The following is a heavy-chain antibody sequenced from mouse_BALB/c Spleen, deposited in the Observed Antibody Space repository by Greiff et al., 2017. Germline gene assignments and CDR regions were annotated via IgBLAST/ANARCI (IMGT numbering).Heavy chain of an antibody. V-gene: IGHV5-17*02. CDR2: ISSGSSTI. Sequence: DVMLVESGGGLVQPGGSRKLSCAASGFTFSSFGMHWVRQAPEKGLEWVAYISSGSSTIYYADTVKGRFTISRDNPKNTLFLQMTSLRSEDTAMYYCAREGGDADYFDYWGQGTTLTVSS. J-gene: IGHJ2*01. CDR3: AREGGDADYFDY. CDR1: GFTFSSFG.